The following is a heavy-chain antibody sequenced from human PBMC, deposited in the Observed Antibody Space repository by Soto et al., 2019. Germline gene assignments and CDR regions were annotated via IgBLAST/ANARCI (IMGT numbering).Heavy chain of an antibody. V-gene: IGHV3-21*01. D-gene: IGHD6-13*01. Sequence: PGGSLRLSCAASGFTFSSYSMNWVRQAPGRGLERVSSISSSSSYIYYADSVKGRFTISRDNAKNSLYLQMNSLRAEDTAVYYCAREDRAAAGNYYYYYMDVWGKGTTVTVSS. CDR1: GFTFSSYS. J-gene: IGHJ6*03. CDR2: ISSSSSYI. CDR3: AREDRAAAGNYYYYYMDV.